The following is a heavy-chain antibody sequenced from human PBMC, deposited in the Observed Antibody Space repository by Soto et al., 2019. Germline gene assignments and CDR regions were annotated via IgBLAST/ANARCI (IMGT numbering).Heavy chain of an antibody. CDR2: IYWNEDI. Sequence: QITLKESGPTLVKPTQTLTLTCTFSGFSLNTSGAGVGWIRQPPGEALEWLALIYWNEDIRYSPSLKSRLTITKDTSKNQVVLTMTNMDPVDTATYYCAHRGYGDYPRDNWFDPWGQGTLVTVSS. J-gene: IGHJ5*02. D-gene: IGHD4-17*01. V-gene: IGHV2-5*01. CDR1: GFSLNTSGAG. CDR3: AHRGYGDYPRDNWFDP.